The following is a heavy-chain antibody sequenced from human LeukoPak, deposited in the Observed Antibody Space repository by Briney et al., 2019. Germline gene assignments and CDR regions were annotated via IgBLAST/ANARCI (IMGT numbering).Heavy chain of an antibody. Sequence: PSETLSLTCAVYGGSFSDYYWSWIRQPPGKGLEWIGEINHSGSTNYNPSLKSRVTISVDTSKNQFSLKLSSVTAADTAVYYCARPRRIAAAGTGLYDYWGQGTLVTVSS. D-gene: IGHD6-13*01. CDR1: GGSFSDYY. CDR2: INHSGST. CDR3: ARPRRIAAAGTGLYDY. J-gene: IGHJ4*02. V-gene: IGHV4-34*01.